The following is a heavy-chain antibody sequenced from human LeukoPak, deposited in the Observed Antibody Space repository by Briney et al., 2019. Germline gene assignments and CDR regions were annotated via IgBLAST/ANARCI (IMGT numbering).Heavy chain of an antibody. J-gene: IGHJ4*02. V-gene: IGHV3-49*03. CDR3: TRPYCGGDCPTFDY. Sequence: GGSLRHSCTTSGFTFGDYLMSWFRQAPGKGLEWVGFIRSKAYGGTTQYAASVKGRFTISRDDSKSIAYLQMNSLKTEDTALYYCTRPYCGGDCPTFDYWGQGTLVTVSS. CDR2: IRSKAYGGTT. CDR1: GFTFGDYL. D-gene: IGHD2-21*02.